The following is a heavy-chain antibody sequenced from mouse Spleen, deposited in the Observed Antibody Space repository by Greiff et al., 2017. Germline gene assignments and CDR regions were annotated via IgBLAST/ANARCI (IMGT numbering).Heavy chain of an antibody. CDR1: GYSFTSYY. V-gene: IGHV1-66*01. J-gene: IGHJ4*01. CDR2: IYPGSGNT. Sequence: VQLQESGPELVKPGASVKISCKASGYSFTSYYIHWVKQRPGQGLEWIGWIYPGSGNTKYNEKFKGKATLTADTSSSTAYMQLSSLTSEDSAVYYCAREELSNYVYAMDYWGQGTSVTVSS. CDR3: AREELSNYVYAMDY. D-gene: IGHD2-5*01.